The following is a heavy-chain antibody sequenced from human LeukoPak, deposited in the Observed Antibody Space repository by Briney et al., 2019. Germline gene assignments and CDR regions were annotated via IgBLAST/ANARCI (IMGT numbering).Heavy chain of an antibody. CDR1: GFAFSSHG. CDR3: AKDDDWGRYKH. D-gene: IGHD3-16*01. CDR2: ISPSGGIT. J-gene: IGHJ1*01. Sequence: GGSLRLSCAASGFAFSSHGMNWVRQAPGKGLEWVSGISPSGGITYYTDSVKGRFTISRDNSKNTQSLQMNSLRAEDTAVYYCAKDDDWGRYKHWGQGTLVTVSS. V-gene: IGHV3-23*01.